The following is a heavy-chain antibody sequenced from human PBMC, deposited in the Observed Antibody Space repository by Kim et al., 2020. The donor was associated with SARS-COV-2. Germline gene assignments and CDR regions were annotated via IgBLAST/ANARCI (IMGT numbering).Heavy chain of an antibody. CDR3: ARIRIAVRPYDY. J-gene: IGHJ4*02. Sequence: YADSVKGRFTISRDNAKNSLYLQMNSLRAEDTAVYYCARIRIAVRPYDYWGQGTLVTVSS. V-gene: IGHV3-48*03. D-gene: IGHD6-6*01.